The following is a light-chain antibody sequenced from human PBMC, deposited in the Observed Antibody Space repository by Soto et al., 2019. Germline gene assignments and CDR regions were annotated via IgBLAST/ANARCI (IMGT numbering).Light chain of an antibody. CDR1: QSVSSN. CDR3: QQYGTSPT. J-gene: IGKJ1*01. V-gene: IGKV3-15*01. CDR2: GAS. Sequence: EIVMTQSPATLSVSPGERATLSCRASQSVSSNLAWYQQKPGQAPRLLIYGASTRATGIPARFSGSGSGTEFTRTISRLQSEDFAVYYCQQYGTSPTFGQGTKVEI.